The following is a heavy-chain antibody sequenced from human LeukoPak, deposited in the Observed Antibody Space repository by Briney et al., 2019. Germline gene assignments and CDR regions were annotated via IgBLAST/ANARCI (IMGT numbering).Heavy chain of an antibody. V-gene: IGHV3-23*01. CDR3: AKVGVVWFGGTYYFDY. CDR1: GFTFKSYA. Sequence: GGSLRLSCAASGFTFKSYAMSWVRQAPGKGLEWVSAISGDGGSTYYADSVKGRFTISRDNSKNTLYLQMNSLRAEDAAVYYCAKVGVVWFGGTYYFDYWGQGTLVTVSS. D-gene: IGHD3-10*01. CDR2: ISGDGGST. J-gene: IGHJ4*02.